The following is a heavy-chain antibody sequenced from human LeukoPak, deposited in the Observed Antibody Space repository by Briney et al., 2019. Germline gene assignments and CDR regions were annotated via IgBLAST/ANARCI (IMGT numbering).Heavy chain of an antibody. V-gene: IGHV1-2*02. CDR3: ARGAIVVVPAAISNWFDP. J-gene: IGHJ5*02. D-gene: IGHD2-2*01. CDR2: INPNSGGT. CDR1: GYTFTGYY. Sequence: GASVKVSCKASGYTFTGYYMHWVRQAPGQGLEWMGWINPNSGGTNYAQKFQGRVTMTRDTSISTAYMELSRLRSDDTAVYYCARGAIVVVPAAISNWFDPWGQGTLVTVSS.